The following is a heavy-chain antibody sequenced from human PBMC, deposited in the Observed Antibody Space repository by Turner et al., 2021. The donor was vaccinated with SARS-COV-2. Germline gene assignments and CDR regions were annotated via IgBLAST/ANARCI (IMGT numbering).Heavy chain of an antibody. D-gene: IGHD4-4*01. CDR2: ISYDGNNK. CDR3: AKQLGLYSNPMYYFDY. J-gene: IGHJ4*02. V-gene: IGHV3-30*18. Sequence: QVQLVESGGGVVQPARSLRLSSTAAGFTFSSYGMHWVRQAPGKGLEWVAVISYDGNNKYYADSVKGRFTISRDNSKNTLYLQMNSLRAEDTAVYYGAKQLGLYSNPMYYFDYWGQGTLVTVSS. CDR1: GFTFSSYG.